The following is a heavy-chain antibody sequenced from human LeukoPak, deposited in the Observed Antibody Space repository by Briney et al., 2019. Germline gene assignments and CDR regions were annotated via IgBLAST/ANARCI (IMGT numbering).Heavy chain of an antibody. V-gene: IGHV5-51*01. J-gene: IGHJ3*02. CDR1: GYTFTNYY. CDR3: ARRREVPGAIFPFGI. Sequence: GASLKISCKGSGYTFTNYYIGWVRPLPGKGLEWMGIIYAGDSDTRYSPSFQGQVTISTDKSISTAYLQWSSLKASDTAMYYCARRREVPGAIFPFGIWGQGTMVTVSS. D-gene: IGHD2-2*01. CDR2: IYAGDSDT.